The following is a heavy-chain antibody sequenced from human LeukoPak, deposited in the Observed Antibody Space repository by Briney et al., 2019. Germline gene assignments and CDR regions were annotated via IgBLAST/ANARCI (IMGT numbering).Heavy chain of an antibody. CDR3: ASLSVVSSGDI. J-gene: IGHJ4*02. V-gene: IGHV4-34*01. Sequence: SETLSLTCAVYGGSFSGYYWSWIRQPPGEGLEWIGEINHSGSTNYNPSLKSRVTISVDTSKNQFSLKLSSVTAADTAVYYCASLSVVSSGDIWGQGTLVTVSS. CDR1: GGSFSGYY. CDR2: INHSGST. D-gene: IGHD6-25*01.